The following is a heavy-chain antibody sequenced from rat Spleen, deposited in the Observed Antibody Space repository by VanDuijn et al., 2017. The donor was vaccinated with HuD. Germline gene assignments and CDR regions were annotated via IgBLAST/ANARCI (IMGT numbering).Heavy chain of an antibody. Sequence: EVQVLESGGGLVQPGNSLKPSCATSGFTFNTVWMYWYRQFPEKRLEWVARIKAKSNNYATDYTESVKGRFTISRDDAKSCIYLQMNNLKEEDSAIYYCATPGHWGQGVLVTVSS. V-gene: IGHV6-6*01. CDR3: ATPGH. J-gene: IGHJ2*01. CDR2: IKAKSNNYAT. CDR1: GFTFNTVW. D-gene: IGHD1-4*01.